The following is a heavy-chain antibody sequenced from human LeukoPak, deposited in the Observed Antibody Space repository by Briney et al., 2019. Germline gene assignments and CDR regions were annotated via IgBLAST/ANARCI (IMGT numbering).Heavy chain of an antibody. J-gene: IGHJ4*02. CDR3: GRHGPGSYSDY. CDR1: GGSISSSSYY. Sequence: PSETLSLTCTVSGGSISSSSYYWGWIRQPPGKGLEWIGSIYYSGSTYYNPSLKSRVTISVDTSKNQFSLKLSSVTAADTAVYYCGRHGPGSYSDYWGQGTLVTVSS. CDR2: IYYSGST. D-gene: IGHD3-10*01. V-gene: IGHV4-39*01.